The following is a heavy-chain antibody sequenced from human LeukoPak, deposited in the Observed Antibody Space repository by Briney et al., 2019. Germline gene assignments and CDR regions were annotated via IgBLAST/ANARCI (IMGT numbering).Heavy chain of an antibody. V-gene: IGHV4-4*02. CDR1: GFTFSSYSM. Sequence: PWGSLRLSCAASGFTFSSYSMNWVRQLPGKGLEWIGEIYHSGSTNYNPSLKSRVTISVDKSKNQFSLKLSSVTAADTAVYYCARAYYDFWSGPLDYWGQGTLVTVSS. J-gene: IGHJ4*02. CDR3: ARAYYDFWSGPLDY. D-gene: IGHD3-3*01. CDR2: IYHSGST.